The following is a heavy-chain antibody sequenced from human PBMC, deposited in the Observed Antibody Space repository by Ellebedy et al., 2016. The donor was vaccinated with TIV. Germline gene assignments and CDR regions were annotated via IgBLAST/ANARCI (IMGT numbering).Heavy chain of an antibody. CDR2: IWYDGSNK. J-gene: IGHJ4*02. Sequence: PGGSLRLSCAASGFTFSSYGMHWVRQAPGKGLEWVAVIWYDGSNKYYADSVKGRFTISRDNAKNSLYLQMNSLRAEDTAVYYCARVGCSSTSCYFSNYFDYWGQGTLVTVSS. V-gene: IGHV3-33*01. CDR3: ARVGCSSTSCYFSNYFDY. D-gene: IGHD2-2*01. CDR1: GFTFSSYG.